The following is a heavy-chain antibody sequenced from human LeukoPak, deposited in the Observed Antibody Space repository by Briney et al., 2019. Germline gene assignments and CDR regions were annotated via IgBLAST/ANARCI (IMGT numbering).Heavy chain of an antibody. D-gene: IGHD7-27*01. V-gene: IGHV3-48*03. Sequence: GGSLRLSCAASGFTFSSYEMNWVRQAPGKGLEWVSYISSSGSTLYYADSVKGRFTISRDNAKNSLYLQMNSLRAEDTAVYYCARDDSLGVDYWGRGTLVTVSS. CDR1: GFTFSSYE. CDR2: ISSSGSTL. J-gene: IGHJ4*02. CDR3: ARDDSLGVDY.